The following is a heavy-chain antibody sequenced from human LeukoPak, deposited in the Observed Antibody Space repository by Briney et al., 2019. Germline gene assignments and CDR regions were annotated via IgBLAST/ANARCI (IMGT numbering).Heavy chain of an antibody. CDR1: GDSVSTTTSI. J-gene: IGHJ6*02. Sequence: SQTLSLTFAISGDSVSTTTSIWNWIRQSPSRGLEWLGRTYYRSKWNYDYADSVKSRINIRPDTSENQFSLQLQFVTPEDSAVYYCARRRHANNGVDVWGQGTTVTVSS. V-gene: IGHV6-1*01. CDR2: TYYRSKWNY. CDR3: ARRRHANNGVDV.